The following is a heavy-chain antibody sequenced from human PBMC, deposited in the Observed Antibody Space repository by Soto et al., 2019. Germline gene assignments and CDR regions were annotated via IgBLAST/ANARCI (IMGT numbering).Heavy chain of an antibody. CDR3: ARESCFLEWLPLGFFDY. Sequence: SETLSLTCAVYGGSFSGYYWSWIRQPPGKGLEWIGEINHSGSTNYNPSLKSRVTISVDTSKNQFSLKLSSVTAADTAVYYCARESCFLEWLPLGFFDYWGQGTLVTVS. D-gene: IGHD3-3*01. J-gene: IGHJ4*02. CDR2: INHSGST. CDR1: GGSFSGYY. V-gene: IGHV4-34*01.